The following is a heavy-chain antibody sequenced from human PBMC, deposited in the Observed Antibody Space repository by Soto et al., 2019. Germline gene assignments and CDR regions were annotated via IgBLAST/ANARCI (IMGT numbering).Heavy chain of an antibody. CDR3: ARFKQQLPGRDWYFDL. Sequence: QVQLVQSGAEVKKPGSSVKVSCKASGGTFSSYAISWVRQAPGQGLEWMGGIIPIFGTANYAQKFQGRVTITADEYTSTADMELSSLRSEDTAVYYCARFKQQLPGRDWYFDLWGRGTLVTVSS. V-gene: IGHV1-69*01. CDR1: GGTFSSYA. J-gene: IGHJ2*01. CDR2: IIPIFGTA. D-gene: IGHD6-13*01.